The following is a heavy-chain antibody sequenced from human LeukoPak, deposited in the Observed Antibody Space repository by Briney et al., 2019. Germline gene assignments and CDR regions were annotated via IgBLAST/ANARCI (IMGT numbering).Heavy chain of an antibody. Sequence: PSETLSLTCAVYGGSFSGYYWSWIRQPPGRGLEWIGEINHRGSTNRNSSLKSRVTISVDTSKNQFSLKVTSVIAADTAVYYCARVPKSVGINYFDYWGQGILVTVSS. D-gene: IGHD1-26*01. J-gene: IGHJ4*02. CDR3: ARVPKSVGINYFDY. CDR1: GGSFSGYY. V-gene: IGHV4-34*01. CDR2: INHRGST.